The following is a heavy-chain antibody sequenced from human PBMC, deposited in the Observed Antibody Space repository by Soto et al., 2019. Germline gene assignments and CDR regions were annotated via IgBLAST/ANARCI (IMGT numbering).Heavy chain of an antibody. Sequence: PSETLSLTCTVSGGSVSSGSYYWSWIRQPPGKGLEWIGYIYYSGSTNYNPSLKSRVTISVDTSKNQFSLKLSSVTAADTAVYYCARESAEHYDILTGYYRYGMDVWGQGTTVTAP. D-gene: IGHD3-9*01. J-gene: IGHJ6*02. CDR1: GGSVSSGSYY. CDR3: ARESAEHYDILTGYYRYGMDV. V-gene: IGHV4-61*01. CDR2: IYYSGST.